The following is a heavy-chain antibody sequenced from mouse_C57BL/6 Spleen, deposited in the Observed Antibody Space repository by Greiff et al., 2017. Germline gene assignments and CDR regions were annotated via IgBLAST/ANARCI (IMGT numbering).Heavy chain of an antibody. CDR3: ARSYYGSSYGYAMDY. V-gene: IGHV5-17*01. Sequence: EVKLVESGGGLVKPGGSLKLSCAASGFTFSDYGMHWVRQAPEKGLEWVAYISSGSSTIYYAGTVKGRFTISRDNAKNTLFLQMTSLRSEDTAMYYCARSYYGSSYGYAMDYWGQGTSVTVSS. J-gene: IGHJ4*01. CDR1: GFTFSDYG. CDR2: ISSGSSTI. D-gene: IGHD1-1*01.